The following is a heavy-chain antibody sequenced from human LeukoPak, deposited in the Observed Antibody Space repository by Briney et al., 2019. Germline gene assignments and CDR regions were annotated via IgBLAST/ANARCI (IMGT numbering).Heavy chain of an antibody. CDR3: ARDHVGATDY. J-gene: IGHJ4*02. CDR2: IKQDGSEK. Sequence: GGSLRLSCAVSGFTFSSYWMSWVRQAPGKGLEWVANIKQDGSEKYYVDSVKGRFTISRDNAKNSLYLQMNSLRAEDTAVYYCARDHVGATDYWGQGTLVTVSS. V-gene: IGHV3-7*01. D-gene: IGHD1-26*01. CDR1: GFTFSSYW.